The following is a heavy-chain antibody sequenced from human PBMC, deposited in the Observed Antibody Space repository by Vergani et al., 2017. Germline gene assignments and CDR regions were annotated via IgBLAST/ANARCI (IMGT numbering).Heavy chain of an antibody. D-gene: IGHD6-13*01. Sequence: QVQLQESGPGLVKPSQTLSLTCTVSGGSISSGSYYWSWIRQPAGKGLEWIGRIYTSGSTNYNPSLKSRVTISVDTSKNQFSLKLSSVTAADTAVYYCARGGIAAAVAIDYWGQGTLVNVSS. CDR3: ARGGIAAAVAIDY. CDR1: GGSISSGSYY. V-gene: IGHV4-61*02. CDR2: IYTSGST. J-gene: IGHJ4*02.